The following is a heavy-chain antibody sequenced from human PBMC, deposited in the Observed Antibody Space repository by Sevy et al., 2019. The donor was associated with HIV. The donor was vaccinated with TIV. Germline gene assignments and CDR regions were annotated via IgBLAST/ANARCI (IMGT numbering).Heavy chain of an antibody. V-gene: IGHV3-23*01. J-gene: IGHJ6*02. Sequence: GGSLRLSCAASGFTFSSYAMSWVRQAPGKGLEWVSAISGSGGSTYYADSVKGRFTISRDNSKNTLYLQMNSLRAEDTAVYYCASNGSGSPYYYYYGMDVWGQGTTVTDS. CDR3: ASNGSGSPYYYYYGMDV. CDR2: ISGSGGST. D-gene: IGHD3-10*01. CDR1: GFTFSSYA.